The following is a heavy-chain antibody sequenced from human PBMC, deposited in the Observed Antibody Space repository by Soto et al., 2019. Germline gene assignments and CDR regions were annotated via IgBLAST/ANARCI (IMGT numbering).Heavy chain of an antibody. CDR1: GYTFTQYP. J-gene: IGHJ4*02. V-gene: IGHV1-3*04. CDR2: INIGNGDT. CDR3: ASRPGLEQWLVLEY. D-gene: IGHD6-19*01. Sequence: ASVKVSCKASGYTFTQYPMHWFRQAPGQRLEWMGWINIGNGDTEYSQNFQGRVTITRDTSTSTAYMELSSLRSEDTAVYYCASRPGLEQWLVLEYSGQGTMVTVSS.